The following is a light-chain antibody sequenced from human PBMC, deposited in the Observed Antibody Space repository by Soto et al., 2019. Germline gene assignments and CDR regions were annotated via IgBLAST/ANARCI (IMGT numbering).Light chain of an antibody. CDR3: SSYTIRRSWV. Sequence: QSALTQPASVTGSPGQSITISCTGTTSDVDYNRVSWYQQYPGTAPKLMINEVTNRPSGVSDRFSGSKSGNTASLTISGLQTEDEGDYYCSSYTIRRSWVFGGGTKLTVL. J-gene: IGLJ3*02. CDR1: TSDVDYNR. CDR2: EVT. V-gene: IGLV2-14*01.